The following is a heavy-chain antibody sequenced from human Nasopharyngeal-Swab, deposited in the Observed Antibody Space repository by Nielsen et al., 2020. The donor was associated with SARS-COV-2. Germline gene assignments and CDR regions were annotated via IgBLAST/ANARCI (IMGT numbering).Heavy chain of an antibody. CDR3: ARGYGSFPYYFDH. V-gene: IGHV4-59*08. Sequence: SETLSLTCSVSGVSISSHYWGWIRQSPGKGLEWIGYIYHSGSTNYNPSLKSRVTISVDTSKNQFSLKLSSVTAADTAVYYCARGYGSFPYYFDHWGQGTLVTVSS. J-gene: IGHJ4*02. CDR2: IYHSGST. D-gene: IGHD1-26*01. CDR1: GVSISSHY.